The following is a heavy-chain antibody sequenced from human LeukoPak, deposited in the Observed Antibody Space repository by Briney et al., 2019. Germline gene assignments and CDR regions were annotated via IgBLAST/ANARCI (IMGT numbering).Heavy chain of an antibody. D-gene: IGHD3-10*01. V-gene: IGHV3-48*02. CDR1: GFTFSSYS. CDR2: ISSSSSTV. Sequence: GGSLRLSCAASGFTFSSYSMNWVRQAPGKGLEWVSYISSSSSTVYYADSLKGRFTISRDNAKNSLYLQMNSLRDEDTAVYYCARAQTYYGSGSYLYWGQGTLVTVSS. J-gene: IGHJ4*02. CDR3: ARAQTYYGSGSYLY.